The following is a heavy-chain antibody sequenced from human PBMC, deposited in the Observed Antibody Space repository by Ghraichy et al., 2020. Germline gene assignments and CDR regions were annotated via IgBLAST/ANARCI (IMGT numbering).Heavy chain of an antibody. V-gene: IGHV3-30*18. CDR1: GFIISYYG. Sequence: GGSLRLSCAASGFIISYYGMHWVRQAPGKGLEWVAAMSYDESKKYYADSVKGRFTISRDNSKNTLYLQMDNLRAEDTAVYYCAKDPGIFGDYVYGIDVWGQGTTVTVSS. CDR2: MSYDESKK. CDR3: AKDPGIFGDYVYGIDV. D-gene: IGHD3-10*02. J-gene: IGHJ6*02.